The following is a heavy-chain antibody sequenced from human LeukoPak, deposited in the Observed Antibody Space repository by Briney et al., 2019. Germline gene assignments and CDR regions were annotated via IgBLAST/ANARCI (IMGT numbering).Heavy chain of an antibody. CDR1: GFTFGSYA. CDR2: ISYDGSNK. Sequence: GGSLRLSCAASGFTFGSYAMHWVRQAPGKGLEWVAVISYDGSNKYYADSVKGRFTISRDNSKNTLYLQMNSLRAEDTAVYYCARDGEITYYDFWSGYPQYYFDYWGQGTLVTVSS. V-gene: IGHV3-30*04. D-gene: IGHD3-3*01. CDR3: ARDGEITYYDFWSGYPQYYFDY. J-gene: IGHJ4*02.